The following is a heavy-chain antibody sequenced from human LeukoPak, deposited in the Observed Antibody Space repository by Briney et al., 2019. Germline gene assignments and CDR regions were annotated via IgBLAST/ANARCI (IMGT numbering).Heavy chain of an antibody. Sequence: TSETLSLTCTVSGGSISSYYRSWIRQPPGKGLEWIGYIYYSGSTNYNPSLKSRVTISVDTSKNQFSLKLSSVTAADTAVYYCARDGGYCSGGSCYYVWGQGTTVTVSS. D-gene: IGHD2-15*01. CDR3: ARDGGYCSGGSCYYV. CDR2: IYYSGST. V-gene: IGHV4-59*01. J-gene: IGHJ6*02. CDR1: GGSISSYY.